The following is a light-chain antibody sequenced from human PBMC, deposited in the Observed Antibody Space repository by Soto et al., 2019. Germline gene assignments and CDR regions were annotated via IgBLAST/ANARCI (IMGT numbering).Light chain of an antibody. CDR3: QQYNSYSRT. V-gene: IGKV1-5*03. J-gene: IGKJ2*02. CDR1: QSISSW. CDR2: KAS. Sequence: DIQMTQSPSTLSASVGDRVTITCRASQSISSWLAWYQQKPGKDPKLLIYKASSLESGVPSRFSGSGSGKEFTLTISSLQPDDFATYYCQQYNSYSRTFGQGTKLEIK.